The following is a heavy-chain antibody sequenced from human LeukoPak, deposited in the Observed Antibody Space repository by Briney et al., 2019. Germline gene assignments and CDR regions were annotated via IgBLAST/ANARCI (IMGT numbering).Heavy chain of an antibody. CDR1: GGSLSSYY. V-gene: IGHV4-59*01. Sequence: PSETLSLTCTVSGGSLSSYYWSWIRQPPGKGLEWIGYIYYSGSTNYNPSLKSRVTISVDTSKNQFSLKLSSVTAADTAVYYCATRSNYDFWSGYYYYMDVWGKGTTVTVSS. CDR2: IYYSGST. CDR3: ATRSNYDFWSGYYYYMDV. D-gene: IGHD3-3*01. J-gene: IGHJ6*03.